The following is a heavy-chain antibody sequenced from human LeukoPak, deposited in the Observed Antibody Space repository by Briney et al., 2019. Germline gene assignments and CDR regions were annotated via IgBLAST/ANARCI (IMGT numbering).Heavy chain of an antibody. CDR2: INPTGGST. Sequence: EASVKVSCTASGYTFTSYYMHWVRQAPGQGLEGMGLINPTGGSTGYAQKFQGRVTMTRDMATSTDYMELSSLRSEDTAIYYCARDNSVGDNAWWFDPWGQGTLVTVSS. D-gene: IGHD1-26*01. CDR3: ARDNSVGDNAWWFDP. J-gene: IGHJ5*02. V-gene: IGHV1-46*01. CDR1: GYTFTSYY.